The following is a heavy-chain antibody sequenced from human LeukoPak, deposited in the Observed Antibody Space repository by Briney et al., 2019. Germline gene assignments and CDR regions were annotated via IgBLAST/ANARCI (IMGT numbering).Heavy chain of an antibody. V-gene: IGHV3-21*01. CDR3: ATHRKLPGDY. CDR1: GFTFSSYS. Sequence: GGSLRLSCAASGFTFSSYSMNWVRQAPGKGLEWVSSISSSSSYIYYADSVKGRFTISRDNAKNSLYLQMNSLRAGDTAVYYCATHRKLPGDYWGQGTLVTVSS. J-gene: IGHJ4*02. CDR2: ISSSSSYI. D-gene: IGHD1-1*01.